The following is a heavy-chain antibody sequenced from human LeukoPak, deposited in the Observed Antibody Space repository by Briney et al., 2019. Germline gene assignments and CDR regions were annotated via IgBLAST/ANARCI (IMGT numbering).Heavy chain of an antibody. D-gene: IGHD1-26*01. V-gene: IGHV3-30*02. CDR1: GFSFADYG. Sequence: GGSLRLSCTISGFSFADYGFNWVRQAPGKGLEWVAFIRYDGSNRYYADSVKGRFTISRDNSKNTLYLQMNSLRAEDTAVYYCAKDLEYSGTYPDALDIWGQGTMVTVSS. CDR2: IRYDGSNR. CDR3: AKDLEYSGTYPDALDI. J-gene: IGHJ3*02.